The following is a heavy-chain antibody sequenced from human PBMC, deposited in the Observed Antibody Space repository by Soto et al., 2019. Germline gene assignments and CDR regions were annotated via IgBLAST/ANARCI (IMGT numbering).Heavy chain of an antibody. CDR3: ARASNYDFWSGYYRAPLYYYGMDV. CDR2: INHSGST. J-gene: IGHJ6*02. Sequence: SETLSLTCAVYGGSFSGYYWSWIRQPPGKGLEWIGEINHSGSTNYNPSLKRRVTISVDTSKNQFSLKLSSVTAADTAVYYCARASNYDFWSGYYRAPLYYYGMDVWGQGTTVTVSS. V-gene: IGHV4-34*01. D-gene: IGHD3-3*01. CDR1: GGSFSGYY.